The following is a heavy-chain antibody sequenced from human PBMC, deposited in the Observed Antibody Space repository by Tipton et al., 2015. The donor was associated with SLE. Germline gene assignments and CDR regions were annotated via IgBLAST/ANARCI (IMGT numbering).Heavy chain of an antibody. D-gene: IGHD3-22*01. V-gene: IGHV4-34*01. J-gene: IGHJ4*02. CDR1: GGSLSGYY. Sequence: TLSLTCTVYGGSLSGYYWSWIRQPPGKGLEWIGEINHSGSTNYNPSLKSRVTISIDTSKNQFSLKLSSVTAADTAVYYCARAPRRYYYDSSGYFDYWGQGTLVTVSS. CDR3: ARAPRRYYYDSSGYFDY. CDR2: INHSGST.